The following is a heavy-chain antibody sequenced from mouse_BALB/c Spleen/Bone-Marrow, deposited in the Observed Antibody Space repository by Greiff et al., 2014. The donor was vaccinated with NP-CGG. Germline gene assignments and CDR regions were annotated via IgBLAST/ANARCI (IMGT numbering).Heavy chain of an antibody. D-gene: IGHD2-10*02. CDR2: ISDGGGYT. V-gene: IGHV5-4*02. J-gene: IGHJ4*01. Sequence: DVKLQESGGGLAKPGGSLKLSCAASGFTFSDYYMYWVRQTPEKRLEWVATISDGGGYTYYPDSVWGRFTISRDNAKNNLYLQMSSLKSEDTAMYYCARSGERYGAMDYWGQGTSVNVFS. CDR3: ARSGERYGAMDY. CDR1: GFTFSDYY.